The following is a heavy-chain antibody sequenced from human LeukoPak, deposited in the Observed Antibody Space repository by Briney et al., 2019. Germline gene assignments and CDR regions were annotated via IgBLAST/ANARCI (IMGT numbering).Heavy chain of an antibody. J-gene: IGHJ6*02. CDR3: AARIAVAGTSGYYYGMDV. CDR2: ISSSSRII. V-gene: IGHV3-48*02. Sequence: TGGSLRLSCAASGFTFSSYSMNWVRQTPGKGLEWVSYISSSSRIIQYADSVKGRFSISRDNAKNSLFLQMNSLRDADTAVYYYAARIAVAGTSGYYYGMDVWGQGTTVTVSS. D-gene: IGHD6-19*01. CDR1: GFTFSSYS.